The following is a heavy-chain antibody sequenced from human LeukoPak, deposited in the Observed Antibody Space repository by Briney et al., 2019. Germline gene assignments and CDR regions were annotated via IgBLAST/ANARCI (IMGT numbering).Heavy chain of an antibody. D-gene: IGHD5-18*01. CDR3: AINLRGGYNYGHGDY. J-gene: IGHJ4*02. CDR1: GVTFSRYA. Sequence: PGGSLRVSCVASGVTFSRYAITWVRQAPGKGLEWVSAISATGRRTDYAGSVKGRFSISRDNSKNTLYLQMHSLRAEDTAVYYCAINLRGGYNYGHGDYWGQGTLVTVSS. V-gene: IGHV3-23*01. CDR2: ISATGRRT.